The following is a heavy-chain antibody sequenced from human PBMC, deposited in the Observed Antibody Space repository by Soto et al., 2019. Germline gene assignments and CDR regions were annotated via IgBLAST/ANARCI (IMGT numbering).Heavy chain of an antibody. V-gene: IGHV1-3*01. Sequence: VASVKVSCKASGYTFTSYAMHWVRQAPGQRLEWMGWINAGNGNTKYSQKFQGRVTITRDTSASTAYMELSSLRSEDTAVCYCARDRDSGSYSDAFDIWRQGTMVTVSS. J-gene: IGHJ3*02. CDR3: ARDRDSGSYSDAFDI. D-gene: IGHD1-26*01. CDR1: GYTFTSYA. CDR2: INAGNGNT.